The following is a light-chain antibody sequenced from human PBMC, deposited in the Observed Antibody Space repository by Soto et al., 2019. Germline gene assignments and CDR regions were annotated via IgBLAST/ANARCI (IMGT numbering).Light chain of an antibody. J-gene: IGKJ1*01. V-gene: IGKV3-20*01. CDR3: QQYGSSPPT. CDR2: GAS. Sequence: EILLTQSPGTLSLYPGERATLSCRASQSVSSNYLAWYRRKPGQAPRLLIYGASNRATDIPGRFSGSGSGTDFTLTITRLEPEDFAVYYCQQYGSSPPTFGPGTRVEIK. CDR1: QSVSSNY.